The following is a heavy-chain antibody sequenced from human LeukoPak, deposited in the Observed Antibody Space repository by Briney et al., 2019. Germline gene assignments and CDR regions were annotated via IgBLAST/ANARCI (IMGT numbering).Heavy chain of an antibody. CDR2: INPSGGST. D-gene: IGHD4-17*01. Sequence: ASVKVSCKASGYTFISYYMHWVRQAPGQGLEWMGIINPSGGSTSYAQKFQGRVTVTRDTSKNQFSLKLSSVTAADTAVYYCARAVSASTVYYFDYWGQGTLVTVSS. J-gene: IGHJ4*02. V-gene: IGHV1-46*01. CDR3: ARAVSASTVYYFDY. CDR1: GYTFISYY.